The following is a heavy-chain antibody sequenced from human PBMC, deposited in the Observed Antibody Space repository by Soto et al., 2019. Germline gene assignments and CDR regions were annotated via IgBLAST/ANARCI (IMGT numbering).Heavy chain of an antibody. J-gene: IGHJ4*02. CDR1: GGSISSGGYY. V-gene: IGHV4-31*03. Sequence: SETLSLTCTVSGGSISSGGYYWSWIRQHPGKGLEWIGYIYYSGSTYYNPSLKSRVTISVDTSKNQFSLKLSSVTAADTAVYYCARVSELWSLYYLDYWGQGTLVTVSS. D-gene: IGHD5-18*01. CDR3: ARVSELWSLYYLDY. CDR2: IYYSGST.